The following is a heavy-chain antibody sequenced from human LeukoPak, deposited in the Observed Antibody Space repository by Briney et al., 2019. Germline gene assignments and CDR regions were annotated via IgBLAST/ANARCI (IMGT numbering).Heavy chain of an antibody. V-gene: IGHV3-23*01. CDR3: ARSGGSGSSYFDP. CDR1: GFTFSSYA. CDR2: ISGSGGST. D-gene: IGHD3-10*01. Sequence: QPGGSLRLSCAASGFTFSSYAMSWVRQAPGKGLEWVSAISGSGGSTYYADSVKDRFTISRDNAKNSLYLQMNSLRAEDTAVYYCARSGGSGSSYFDPWGQGTLVTVSS. J-gene: IGHJ5*02.